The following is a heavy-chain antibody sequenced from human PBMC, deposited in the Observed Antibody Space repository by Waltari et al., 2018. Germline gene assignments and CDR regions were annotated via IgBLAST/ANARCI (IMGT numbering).Heavy chain of an antibody. V-gene: IGHV3-7*04. Sequence: EVQLVESGGGSVQPGGSLRPSCAAPGFTFSTYWMGWVRQAPGKGLEWVANIKPDGSVKYYVDSVKGRFTISRDNGKNSLYLQMNSLRAEDTAVYYCVRGDVWGQGTTVTVSS. CDR3: VRGDV. J-gene: IGHJ6*02. CDR1: GFTFSTYW. CDR2: IKPDGSVK.